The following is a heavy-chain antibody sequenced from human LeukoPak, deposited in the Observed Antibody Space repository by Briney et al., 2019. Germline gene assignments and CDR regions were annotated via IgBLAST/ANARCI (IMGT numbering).Heavy chain of an antibody. CDR2: IYHSGST. Sequence: SETLSLTCTVSGGSISSGGYYWSWIRQPPGKGLEWIGYIYHSGSTYYNPSLKSRVTISVDRSKNHFSLKLSSVTAADTAVYYCAREVAAAGPRLLDYWGQGTLVTVSS. D-gene: IGHD6-13*01. J-gene: IGHJ4*02. CDR3: AREVAAAGPRLLDY. V-gene: IGHV4-30-2*01. CDR1: GGSISSGGYY.